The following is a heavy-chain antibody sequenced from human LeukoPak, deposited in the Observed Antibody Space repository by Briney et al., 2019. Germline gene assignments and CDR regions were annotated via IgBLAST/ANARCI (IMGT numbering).Heavy chain of an antibody. CDR1: GFTFSSYA. CDR2: ISGSDGST. D-gene: IGHD6-13*01. J-gene: IGHJ4*02. CDR3: SKLRDVSRILTAGFGY. V-gene: IGHV3-23*01. Sequence: PGGSLRLSCVASGFTFSSYAMSWVRQAPGKGLEWVSCISGSDGSTYSADSVKGRFTISRDNFKNTLYLQMNSLRAQDTAVYYCSKLRDVSRILTAGFGYWGQGTLVTVSS.